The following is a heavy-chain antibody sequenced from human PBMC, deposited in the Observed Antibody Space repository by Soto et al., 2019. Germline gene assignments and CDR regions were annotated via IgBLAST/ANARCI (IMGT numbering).Heavy chain of an antibody. J-gene: IGHJ6*03. CDR1: GFTVSSNY. CDR2: IYSGGST. Sequence: GGSLRLSCAASGFTVSSNYMSWVRQAPGKGLEWVSVIYSGGSTYYADSVKGRFTISRDNSKNTLYLQMNSLRAEDTAVYYCATDPQAWLRGGYYYYMDVWGKGTTVTVSS. V-gene: IGHV3-66*01. D-gene: IGHD5-12*01. CDR3: ATDPQAWLRGGYYYYMDV.